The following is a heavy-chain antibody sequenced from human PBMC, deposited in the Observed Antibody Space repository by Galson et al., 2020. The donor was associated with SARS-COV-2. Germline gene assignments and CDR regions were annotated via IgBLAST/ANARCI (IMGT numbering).Heavy chain of an antibody. Sequence: GGSLRLSCAASGFTFDKFAMSWARQAPGKGLEWFAAISGTGGTTYYADAVKGRFTISRDSSKSTLYLQMNRLRDEDTATYYCARVVTGPVVGKDAFSVWGHGTVVFVSS. CDR1: GFTFDKFA. D-gene: IGHD1-26*01. CDR3: ARVVTGPVVGKDAFSV. V-gene: IGHV3-23*01. CDR2: ISGTGGTT. J-gene: IGHJ3*01.